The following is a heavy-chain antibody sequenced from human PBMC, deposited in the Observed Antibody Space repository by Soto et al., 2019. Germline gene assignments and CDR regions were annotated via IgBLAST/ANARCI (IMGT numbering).Heavy chain of an antibody. Sequence: GASVKVSCKASGYTFTGYYMHWVRQAPGQGLEWMGWINPNSGGTNYAQKFQGWVTMTRDTSISTACMELSRLRSDDTAVYYCARAAIVLVPAATATFDGMDVWGQGTTVTVS. CDR3: ARAAIVLVPAATATFDGMDV. V-gene: IGHV1-2*04. D-gene: IGHD2-2*01. CDR1: GYTFTGYY. CDR2: INPNSGGT. J-gene: IGHJ6*02.